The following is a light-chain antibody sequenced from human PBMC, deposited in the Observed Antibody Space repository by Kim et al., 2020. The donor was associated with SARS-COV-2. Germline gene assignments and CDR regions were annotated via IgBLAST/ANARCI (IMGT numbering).Light chain of an antibody. CDR2: KVS. CDR3: MQNTHCPYT. Sequence: DVVVTQSPLSLPVTLGQPASISCRSSQSLVNTNGDTDLNWLQQRPGQSPRPLIYKVSKRDSGVPDRFSGSGSGTDFTLKISSVEAEDVGVYYCMQNTHCPYTFGQGTKLEI. V-gene: IGKV2-30*01. CDR1: QSLVNTNGDTD. J-gene: IGKJ2*01.